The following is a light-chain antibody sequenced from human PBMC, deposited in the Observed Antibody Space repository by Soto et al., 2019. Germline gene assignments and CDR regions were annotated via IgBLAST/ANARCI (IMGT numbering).Light chain of an antibody. CDR2: AAS. Sequence: DIQMTQSPSSLSASVGDRVAITCRSSQSMSGYLNWYQQKPGKAPKLLIYAASSLQSGVPSRFSGGESGTDFTLTISSLQPEDFATYYCQQSYSTPYTFGQGTKLEIK. J-gene: IGKJ2*01. V-gene: IGKV1-39*01. CDR1: QSMSGY. CDR3: QQSYSTPYT.